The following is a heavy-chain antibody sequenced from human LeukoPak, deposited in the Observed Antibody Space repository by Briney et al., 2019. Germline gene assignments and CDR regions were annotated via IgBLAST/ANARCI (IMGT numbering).Heavy chain of an antibody. V-gene: IGHV1-2*02. CDR1: GYTFTGYY. CDR2: INPNSGGT. CDR3: ARSRTGSGFLFDY. Sequence: ASVKVSCKASGYTFTGYYMHWVRQAPGQGLEWMGWINPNSGGTNYAQKFQGRVTMARDTSISTAYMELSRLRSDDTAVYYCARSRTGSGFLFDYWGQGTLVTVSS. D-gene: IGHD3-10*01. J-gene: IGHJ4*02.